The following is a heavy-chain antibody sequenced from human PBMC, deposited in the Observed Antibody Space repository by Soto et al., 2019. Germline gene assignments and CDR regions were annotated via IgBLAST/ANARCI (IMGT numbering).Heavy chain of an antibody. Sequence: QVQLVQSGAEVKKPGASVKVSCKASGYTFTSYGISWVRQAPGQGLEWMGWISAYNGNTNYAQKLQGRVTMTTDTSTRTAYMELRSLRSDDTAVYYCARGHCSGGSCYSTAFDAFDIWGQGTMVTVSS. D-gene: IGHD2-15*01. CDR2: ISAYNGNT. CDR3: ARGHCSGGSCYSTAFDAFDI. CDR1: GYTFTSYG. J-gene: IGHJ3*02. V-gene: IGHV1-18*01.